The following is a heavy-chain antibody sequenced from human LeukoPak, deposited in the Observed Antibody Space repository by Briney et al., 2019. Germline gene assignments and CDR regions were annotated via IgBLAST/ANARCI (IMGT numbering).Heavy chain of an antibody. V-gene: IGHV4-39*07. CDR3: ASRYSSSWYYFDY. D-gene: IGHD6-13*01. J-gene: IGHJ4*02. CDR2: IYHSGST. CDR1: GGTISTRAYY. Sequence: SETLSLTCTVSGGTISTRAYYWGWVRQPPGKGLEWIGFIYHSGSTYYNPSLNSRVTISVDTSKNQFSLKLTSVTAADTAVYYCASRYSSSWYYFDYWGQGSLVTVSS.